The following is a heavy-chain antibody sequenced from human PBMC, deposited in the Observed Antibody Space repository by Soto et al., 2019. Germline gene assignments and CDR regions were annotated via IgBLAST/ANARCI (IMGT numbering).Heavy chain of an antibody. CDR1: GFTFSDYG. J-gene: IGHJ4*02. Sequence: QMQLVESGGGVVQPGRSLRVSCAASGFTFSDYGMNWVRQAPGKGLEWVAVIWYDGSNKYYGDSVKGRFTISRDNSKNTLYLQMNNLRAEDTAVYYCARSYGVGSPLFAYWGQGTPVTVSS. D-gene: IGHD3-10*01. CDR3: ARSYGVGSPLFAY. CDR2: IWYDGSNK. V-gene: IGHV3-33*01.